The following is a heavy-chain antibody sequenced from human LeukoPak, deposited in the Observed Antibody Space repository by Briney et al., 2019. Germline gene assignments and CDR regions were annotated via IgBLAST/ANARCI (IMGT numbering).Heavy chain of an antibody. CDR3: AKDEPGISATSPDY. V-gene: IGHV3-30*18. J-gene: IGHJ4*02. CDR2: ISYDGSNK. CDR1: GFTFSLFG. Sequence: PGRSLRLSCAASGFTFSLFGMHWVRQAPGKGLEWVALISYDGSNKWYADSVEGRFTTSRDNSKNTLYLQMSSLRAEDTAVYYCAKDEPGISATSPDYWGQGTLVSVSS. D-gene: IGHD2-2*01.